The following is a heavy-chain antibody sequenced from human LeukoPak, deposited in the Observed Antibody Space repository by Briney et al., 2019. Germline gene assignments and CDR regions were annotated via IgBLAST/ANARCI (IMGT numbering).Heavy chain of an antibody. D-gene: IGHD3-22*01. J-gene: IGHJ4*02. CDR2: ISGDGGST. CDR3: AKVLGHYDSSGYYQEGGFDY. Sequence: PGGSLRLSCAASGFTFDDYAMHWVRQAPGKGLEWVSLISGDGGSTYYADSVKGRFTISGDNSKNSLYLQMNSLRTEDTALYYCAKVLGHYDSSGYYQEGGFDYWGQGTLVTVSS. CDR1: GFTFDDYA. V-gene: IGHV3-43*02.